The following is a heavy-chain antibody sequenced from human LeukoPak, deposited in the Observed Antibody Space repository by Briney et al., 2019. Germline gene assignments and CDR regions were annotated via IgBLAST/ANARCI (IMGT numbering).Heavy chain of an antibody. CDR2: ITSSSNDI. CDR1: GFTFSIYS. V-gene: IGHV3-21*01. Sequence: GGSLRLSCAASGFTFSIYSMNWVRQAPGKGLEWLSSITSSSNDIYYADSVKGRFTISRDNVQNSLYLQMNSLRAEDTAMYYCARDRGYFDNWGQGTPVAVSS. CDR3: ARDRGYFDN. J-gene: IGHJ4*02.